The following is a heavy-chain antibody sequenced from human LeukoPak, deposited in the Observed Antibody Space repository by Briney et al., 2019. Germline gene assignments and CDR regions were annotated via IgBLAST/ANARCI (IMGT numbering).Heavy chain of an antibody. J-gene: IGHJ4*02. D-gene: IGHD3-22*01. CDR3: AKDVYRGSGYYFYFDY. CDR2: ISGSGGST. CDR1: GFTFSSYA. Sequence: GGSLKLPCPASGFTFSSYAMSWVRQPPGKGLEWSSAISGSGGSTYYADSVKGRFTISRDNSKNTLYLQMNSLRAEDTAVYYCAKDVYRGSGYYFYFDYWGQGTLVTVSS. V-gene: IGHV3-23*01.